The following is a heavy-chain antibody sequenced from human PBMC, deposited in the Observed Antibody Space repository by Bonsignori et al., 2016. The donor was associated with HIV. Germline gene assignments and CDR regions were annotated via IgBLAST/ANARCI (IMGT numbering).Heavy chain of an antibody. D-gene: IGHD1-26*01. CDR2: IIPFLVMT. CDR3: AISTRGGTYYDLDY. J-gene: IGHJ4*02. Sequence: SVKVSCKPSGGTFSRYAVSWVRQAPGQGLEWMGGIIPFLVMTDYAQNFQDRITITADESTATAYMELSSLRSDDTAMYYCAISTRGGTYYDLDYWGQGALVTVSS. V-gene: IGHV1-69*10. CDR1: GGTFSRYA.